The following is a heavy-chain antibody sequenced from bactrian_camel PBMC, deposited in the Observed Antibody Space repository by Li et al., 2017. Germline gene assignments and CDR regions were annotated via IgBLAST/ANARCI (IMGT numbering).Heavy chain of an antibody. CDR2: LDRDGNT. D-gene: IGHD3*01. CDR1: GLLYDRYC. Sequence: HVQLVESGGGSVQAGGSLRLSCAASGLLYDRYCMGWFRQSPGKEREGVASLDRDGNTSYLDSVKGRFTISRDNAKNTVYLQMNSLKPEDTGMYYCAADFHCVSAIQGLRLMSHLPHLGQGTQVTVS. V-gene: IGHV3S55*01. J-gene: IGHJ4*01. CDR3: AADFHCVSAIQGLRLMSHLPH.